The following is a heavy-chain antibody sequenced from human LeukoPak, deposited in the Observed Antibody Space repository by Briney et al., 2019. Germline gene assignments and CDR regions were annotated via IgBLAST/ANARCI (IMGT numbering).Heavy chain of an antibody. V-gene: IGHV3-7*01. Sequence: PGRSLRLSCAASGFMFTSYWMSWVRQAPGKGLEWVANINQDGSAKYYVDSVKGRFTISRDNAKNSLYLQMNSLRAEDTAVYYCAKDEVVPGYYYTDVWGRGTTVTISS. J-gene: IGHJ6*03. D-gene: IGHD2-2*01. CDR1: GFMFTSYW. CDR3: AKDEVVPGYYYTDV. CDR2: INQDGSAK.